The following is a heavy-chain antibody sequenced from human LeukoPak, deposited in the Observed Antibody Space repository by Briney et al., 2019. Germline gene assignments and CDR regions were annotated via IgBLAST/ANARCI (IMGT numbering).Heavy chain of an antibody. Sequence: GGSLRLSCAASGFTFSDFGMNWVRQAPGKGLEWVSSISAHSRYIYYADSVKGRLTISRDNAQRSLYLQMNSLRAEDSAVYYCARQYYDFWSGFYTADYYFDYWGRGTLVTVSS. CDR2: ISAHSRYI. CDR3: ARQYYDFWSGFYTADYYFDY. CDR1: GFTFSDFG. D-gene: IGHD3-3*01. J-gene: IGHJ4*02. V-gene: IGHV3-21*01.